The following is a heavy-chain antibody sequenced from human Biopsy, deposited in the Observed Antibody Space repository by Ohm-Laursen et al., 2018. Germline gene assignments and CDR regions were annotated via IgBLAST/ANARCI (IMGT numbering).Heavy chain of an antibody. Sequence: ASVKVSCKASGYTFTNYDINWVRQAPGQGPEWMGWVNPNSGNTGYAQKFQGRVAMTRSTSISTAYMELSSLTSEDTAVYYCAREPLGQQLGPFDYWGQGALVIVSS. CDR3: AREPLGQQLGPFDY. J-gene: IGHJ4*02. D-gene: IGHD6-13*01. V-gene: IGHV1-8*01. CDR2: VNPNSGNT. CDR1: GYTFTNYD.